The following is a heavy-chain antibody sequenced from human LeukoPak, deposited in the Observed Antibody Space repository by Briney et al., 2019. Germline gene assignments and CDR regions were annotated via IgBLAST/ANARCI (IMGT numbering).Heavy chain of an antibody. CDR3: ARGRFPQLWKHVFDY. J-gene: IGHJ4*02. CDR2: INHSGST. Sequence: NPSETLSLTCAVYGGSFSGYYWSWIRQPPGEGVEWIGEINHSGSTNYNPSLKSRVTISVDTSKNQFSLKLSSVTAADTAVYYCARGRFPQLWKHVFDYWGQGTLVTVSS. V-gene: IGHV4-34*01. D-gene: IGHD5-18*01. CDR1: GGSFSGYY.